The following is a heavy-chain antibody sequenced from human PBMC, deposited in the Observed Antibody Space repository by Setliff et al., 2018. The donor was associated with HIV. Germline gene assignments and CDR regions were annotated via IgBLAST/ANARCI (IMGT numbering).Heavy chain of an antibody. CDR1: GFTFSNYG. CDR3: ARRGFVSAWYDKPIYFYYYMDV. Sequence: GGSLRLSCAASGFTFSNYGMHWVRQAPGKGLEWVAFIRYDGSNKYYADSVKGRFTISRDNSKNTLYLQMNSLRAEDTAVYFCARRGFVSAWYDKPIYFYYYMDVWGKGTTVTVSS. CDR2: IRYDGSNK. V-gene: IGHV3-30*02. J-gene: IGHJ6*03. D-gene: IGHD6-19*01.